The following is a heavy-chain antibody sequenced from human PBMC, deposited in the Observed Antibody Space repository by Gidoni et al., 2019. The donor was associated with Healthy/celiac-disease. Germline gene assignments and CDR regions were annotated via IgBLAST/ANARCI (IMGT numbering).Heavy chain of an antibody. V-gene: IGHV3-30*18. CDR3: AKDSSYYDSSGWGNDY. D-gene: IGHD3-22*01. CDR2: ISDDGSNK. Sequence: QVQLVESGGGVVQPGRSLRLSCAASGLPFSTYGMHWVRQAPGKGLEWVAVISDDGSNKYYADSVKGRFTISRDNSKNTLYLQMNSLRAEDTAVYYCAKDSSYYDSSGWGNDYWGQGTLVTVSS. CDR1: GLPFSTYG. J-gene: IGHJ4*02.